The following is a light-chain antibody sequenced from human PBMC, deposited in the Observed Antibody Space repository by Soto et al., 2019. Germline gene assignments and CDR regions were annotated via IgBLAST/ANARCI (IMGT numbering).Light chain of an antibody. CDR2: EGS. J-gene: IGLJ7*01. V-gene: IGLV2-23*01. Sequence: QSALTQPASVSGSPGQSITISCTGTSSDVGSYNLVSWYQQHPGRAPKLMIFEGSKRPSGVPNRFSGSKSGNTASLTISGLQAEDEDDYYCCSYATGARAVVGGGTQLTVL. CDR3: CSYATGARAV. CDR1: SSDVGSYNL.